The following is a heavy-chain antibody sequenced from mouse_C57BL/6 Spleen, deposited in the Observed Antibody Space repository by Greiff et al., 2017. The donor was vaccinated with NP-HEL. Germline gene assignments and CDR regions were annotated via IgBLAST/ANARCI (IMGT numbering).Heavy chain of an antibody. CDR1: GFTFSDYG. CDR3: AREAGTSLFAY. J-gene: IGHJ3*01. CDR2: ISSGSSTI. Sequence: EVKVVESGGGLVKPGGSLKLSCAASGFTFSDYGMHWVRQAPEKGLEWVAYISSGSSTIYYADTVKGRFTISRDNAKNTLFLQMTSLRSEDTAMYYCAREAGTSLFAYWGQGTLVTVSA. V-gene: IGHV5-17*01. D-gene: IGHD4-1*01.